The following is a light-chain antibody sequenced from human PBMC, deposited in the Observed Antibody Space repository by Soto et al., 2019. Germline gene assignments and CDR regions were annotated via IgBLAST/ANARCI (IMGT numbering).Light chain of an antibody. CDR2: DAS. CDR3: QQFNNYPLT. CDR1: QGISSA. Sequence: AIQLTQSPFSLSASVGDRVTITCRASQGISSALAWYQQKPGKPPKLLISDASTLQSGVPSRFSGSGSGTDITLTIYSLQPEDFATYCCQQFNNYPLTFGGGTKVEIK. V-gene: IGKV1D-13*01. J-gene: IGKJ4*01.